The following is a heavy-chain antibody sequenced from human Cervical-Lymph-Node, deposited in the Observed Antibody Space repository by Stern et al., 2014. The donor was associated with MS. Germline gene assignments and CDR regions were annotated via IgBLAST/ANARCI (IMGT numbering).Heavy chain of an antibody. CDR3: ANAAALSCRSPSCYKAFEY. J-gene: IGHJ4*02. CDR1: GFTFSTSG. CDR2: ISYDGSNK. V-gene: IGHV3-30*18. D-gene: IGHD2-2*02. Sequence: QVQLVQSGGGVAQPGRSLRLSCAASGFTFSTSGMHWVRQAPDKGLDWVAVISYDGSNKYYGDSVKGRFTISRDNSKNTVYLQMNSLRAEDTAVYYCANAAALSCRSPSCYKAFEYWGQGILVTVSS.